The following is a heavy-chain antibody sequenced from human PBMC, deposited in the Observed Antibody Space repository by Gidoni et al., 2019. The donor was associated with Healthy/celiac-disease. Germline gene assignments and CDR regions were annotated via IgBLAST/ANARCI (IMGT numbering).Heavy chain of an antibody. J-gene: IGHJ4*02. CDR2: ISGSCGST. CDR3: AKDHYGDYFYFDY. V-gene: IGHV3-23*01. D-gene: IGHD4-17*01. CDR1: GFTFSSYA. Sequence: EVQLLASGGGLVQPGGSLRLSCAASGFTFSSYAMSWVRQAPGKGLEWVSAISGSCGSTYYADSVKGRFTISRDNSKNTLYLQMNSLRAEDTAVYYCAKDHYGDYFYFDYWGQGTLVTVSS.